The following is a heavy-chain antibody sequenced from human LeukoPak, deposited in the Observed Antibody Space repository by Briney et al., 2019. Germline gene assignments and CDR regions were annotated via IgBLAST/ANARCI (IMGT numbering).Heavy chain of an antibody. CDR3: ARVRVRGATIDY. D-gene: IGHD1-26*01. J-gene: IGHJ4*02. CDR1: GGSFSGYY. Sequence: SETLSLTCAAYGGSFSGYYWSWIRQPPGKGLEWIGEINHSGSTNYNPSLKSRVTISVDTSKNQFSLKLSSVTAADTAVYYCARVRVRGATIDYWGQGTLVTVSS. V-gene: IGHV4-34*01. CDR2: INHSGST.